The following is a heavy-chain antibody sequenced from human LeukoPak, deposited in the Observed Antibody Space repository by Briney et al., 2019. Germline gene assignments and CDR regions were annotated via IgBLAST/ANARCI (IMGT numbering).Heavy chain of an antibody. CDR3: ATSGKVVVVPAASYYYYGMDV. D-gene: IGHD2-2*01. V-gene: IGHV1-24*01. J-gene: IGHJ6*02. CDR1: GYTLTELS. CDR2: FDPEDGET. Sequence: GASVKVSCKVSGYTLTELSMHWLRQAPGKGLEWMGGFDPEDGETIYAQKFQGRVTMTEDTSTDTAYMELSSLRSEDTAVYYCATSGKVVVVPAASYYYYGMDVWGQGTTVTVSS.